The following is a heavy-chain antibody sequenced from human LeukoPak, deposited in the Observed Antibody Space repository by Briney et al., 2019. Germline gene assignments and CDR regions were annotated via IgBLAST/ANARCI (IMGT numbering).Heavy chain of an antibody. J-gene: IGHJ4*02. Sequence: SETLSLTCTVPGGSISSSSYYWGWIRQPPGKGLEWIGSIYYSGSTYYNPSLKSRVTISVDTSKNQFSLKLSSVTAADTAVYYCARLIAVAGTAPYYFDYWGQGTLVTVSS. D-gene: IGHD6-19*01. CDR3: ARLIAVAGTAPYYFDY. V-gene: IGHV4-39*01. CDR1: GGSISSSSYY. CDR2: IYYSGST.